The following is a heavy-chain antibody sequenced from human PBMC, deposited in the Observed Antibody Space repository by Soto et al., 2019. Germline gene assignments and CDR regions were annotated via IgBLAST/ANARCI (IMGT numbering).Heavy chain of an antibody. Sequence: SETLSLTCAVSGGSISSGGYSWSWIRQPPGKGLEWIGYIYHSGSTYYNPSLKSRVTISVDRSKNQFSLKLSSVTAADTAVYYCARGSGWNGPDYWGQGTLVTVSS. CDR3: ARGSGWNGPDY. CDR2: IYHSGST. J-gene: IGHJ4*02. CDR1: GGSISSGGYS. V-gene: IGHV4-30-2*01. D-gene: IGHD1-1*01.